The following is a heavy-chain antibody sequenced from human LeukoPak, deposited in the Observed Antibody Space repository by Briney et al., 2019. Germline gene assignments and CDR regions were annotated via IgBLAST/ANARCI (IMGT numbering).Heavy chain of an antibody. CDR2: IYPGNSHT. J-gene: IGHJ4*02. CDR3: AKFHATWYGDT. D-gene: IGHD6-13*01. CDR1: GYNFATYW. Sequence: GESLKISCQGSGYNFATYWIVWVRQMPGKGLELMGIIYPGNSHTRYSPSFQDQVTISADTSISTAYLHWSSLQSSDTAMYYCAKFHATWYGDTWGQGTLVTVSS. V-gene: IGHV5-51*01.